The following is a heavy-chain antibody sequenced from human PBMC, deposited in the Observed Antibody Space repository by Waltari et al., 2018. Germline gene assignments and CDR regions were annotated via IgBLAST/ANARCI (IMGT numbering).Heavy chain of an antibody. CDR3: ARSRDKEPYFDY. Sequence: QVQLVQSGAEVKKPGASVKVSCKASGYTFTGYYMHWVRQAPGQGLEWMGRINPNSGGTNYAQKCQGSVTMTRDTSISTAYMELSRLRSDDTAVYYCARSRDKEPYFDYWGQGTLVTVSS. J-gene: IGHJ4*02. V-gene: IGHV1-2*06. D-gene: IGHD1-26*01. CDR2: INPNSGGT. CDR1: GYTFTGYY.